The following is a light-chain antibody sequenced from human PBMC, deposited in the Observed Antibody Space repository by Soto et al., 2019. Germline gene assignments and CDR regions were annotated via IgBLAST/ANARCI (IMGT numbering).Light chain of an antibody. V-gene: IGKV3-11*01. Sequence: EIVLTQSPATLSLSPGERATLSCRASQSVNSYLAWYQQKPGQAPRLLIYDASNRVTGIPARFSGSGSGTDFTLTIGSLEPEDIAVYYCQQRRNWPLYTFGQGTKLEIK. CDR2: DAS. CDR3: QQRRNWPLYT. CDR1: QSVNSY. J-gene: IGKJ2*01.